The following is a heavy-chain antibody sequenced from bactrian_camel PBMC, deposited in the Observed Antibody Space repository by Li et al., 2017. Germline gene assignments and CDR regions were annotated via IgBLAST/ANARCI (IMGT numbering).Heavy chain of an antibody. J-gene: IGHJ4*01. CDR3: AAVSRRYTRYPPLTKNEYKY. D-gene: IGHD3*01. V-gene: IGHV3S55*01. CDR2: IDADGST. CDR1: GASYSC. Sequence: HVQLVESGGGSVQAGGSLRLSCEASGASYSCMGWFRQAPGKEPEGVAGIDADGSTTYVDAVKGRFTISKDNDENTLYLQMNSLKPEDTAMYYCAAVSRRYTRYPPLTKNEYKYWGRGTQVTVS.